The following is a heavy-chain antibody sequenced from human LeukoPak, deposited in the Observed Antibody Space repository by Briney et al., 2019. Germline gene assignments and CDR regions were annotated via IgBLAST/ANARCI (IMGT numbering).Heavy chain of an antibody. V-gene: IGHV4-59*01. CDR1: GGSISRYY. CDR2: KDYSGST. Sequence: SETLSLTCTVSGGSISRYYWSWIRQPPGKGLEGIGYKDYSGSTNYNRSLKSRVTISVDTSKNQFSLKLSSVTAADTAVYYCAKDWAFDTAMAPGFGAFDYWGQGTLVTVSS. D-gene: IGHD5-18*01. J-gene: IGHJ4*02. CDR3: AKDWAFDTAMAPGFGAFDY.